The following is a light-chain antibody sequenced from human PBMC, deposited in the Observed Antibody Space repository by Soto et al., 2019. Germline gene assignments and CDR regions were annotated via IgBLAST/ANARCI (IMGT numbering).Light chain of an antibody. CDR3: QQAYSFPIT. J-gene: IGKJ5*01. Sequence: DIQMTQSPSSVSASVGDRVTITCRASQGISSWLALYQQKPGKAPQLLIYAASILQSGVPSRFSGSGSGTDFTLTISSLQPEDFATYYCQQAYSFPITFGQGKRLESK. CDR2: AAS. CDR1: QGISSW. V-gene: IGKV1-12*01.